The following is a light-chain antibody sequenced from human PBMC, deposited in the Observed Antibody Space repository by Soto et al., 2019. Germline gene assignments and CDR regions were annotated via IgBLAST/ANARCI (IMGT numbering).Light chain of an antibody. CDR2: GAS. Sequence: EIVLTQSPGTLSLSPGDRATLSCRASQSVSSNSLAWYQQKPGQAPRLLIYGASSRATGIPDRFSGSESGTDFTLTISRLEPEDFAVYYCQQYHSSPPMYTFCQGTKLEIK. CDR1: QSVSSNS. V-gene: IGKV3-20*01. CDR3: QQYHSSPPMYT. J-gene: IGKJ2*01.